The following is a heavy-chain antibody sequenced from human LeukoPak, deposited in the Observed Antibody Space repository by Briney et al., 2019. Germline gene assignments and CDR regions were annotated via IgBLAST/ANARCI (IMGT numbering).Heavy chain of an antibody. J-gene: IGHJ4*02. Sequence: GGSLRLSCAVSGFTFSNAWMSWVRQAPGKGLEWVGRIKRKINGGTTDYAAPVKGRFTISRDDSKNALYLQMNSLKTEDTAVYYCATVSENYESSGFRGGSVGYWGQGTLVTVSS. V-gene: IGHV3-15*01. CDR2: IKRKINGGTT. CDR1: GFTFSNAW. CDR3: ATVSENYESSGFRGGSVGY. D-gene: IGHD3-22*01.